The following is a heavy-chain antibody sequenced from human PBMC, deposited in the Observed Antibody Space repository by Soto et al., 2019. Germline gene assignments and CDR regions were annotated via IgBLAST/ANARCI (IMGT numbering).Heavy chain of an antibody. CDR3: ARNLKYLYDNNGYFPPPPLDAFDI. Sequence: GESLKISCKGSGYSFTSYWISWVRQMPGKGLEWMGRIDPSDSYTNYSPSFQGHVTISADKSISTAYLQWSSLKASDTAMYYCARNLKYLYDNNGYFPPPPLDAFDIWGQGTMVTVSS. CDR2: IDPSDSYT. CDR1: GYSFTSYW. D-gene: IGHD3-22*01. V-gene: IGHV5-10-1*01. J-gene: IGHJ3*02.